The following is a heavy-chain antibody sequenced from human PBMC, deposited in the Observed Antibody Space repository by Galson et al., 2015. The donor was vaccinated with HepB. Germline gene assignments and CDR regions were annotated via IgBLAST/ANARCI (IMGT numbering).Heavy chain of an antibody. Sequence: SLRLSCAASGFTVSTNYMSWVRQAPGKGLEWVSVISSGGRTYYADSVKGRFTISRDTSKNMVYLQMNSLRAEDTGVYYCAKGLAGAGDYWGQGTLVAVSS. V-gene: IGHV3-66*01. CDR2: ISSGGRT. CDR1: GFTVSTNY. D-gene: IGHD2-15*01. CDR3: AKGLAGAGDY. J-gene: IGHJ4*02.